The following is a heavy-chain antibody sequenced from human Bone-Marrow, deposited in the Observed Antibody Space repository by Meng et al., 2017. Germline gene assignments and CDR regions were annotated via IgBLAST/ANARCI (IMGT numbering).Heavy chain of an antibody. D-gene: IGHD5-12*01. CDR3: ATYTGILVATTRFFDY. V-gene: IGHV3-23*04. CDR1: GFTFSSCS. J-gene: IGHJ4*02. Sequence: GELVGFGGGLVQPGGSLRLSCTASGFTFSSCSMSWVRQAPGKGLEWVSGIDNSGRYTHYADSVKGRFTISRDNSKNTLFLQMNSPRAEDTAVYYCATYTGILVATTRFFDYWGQGTLVTVSS. CDR2: IDNSGRYT.